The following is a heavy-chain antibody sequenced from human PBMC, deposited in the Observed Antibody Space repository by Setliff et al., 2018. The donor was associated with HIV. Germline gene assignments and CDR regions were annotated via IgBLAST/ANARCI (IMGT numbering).Heavy chain of an antibody. CDR2: ISSSGFPI. V-gene: IGHV3-48*04. D-gene: IGHD3-16*01. CDR3: AAVPWGHSSLIIDH. Sequence: GGSLRLSCAASRFDFNNYWMCWVRHAPGKGLEWVAQISSSGFPIYYADSVKGRFTISRDNAKNSVYLQMHSLRVEDTAVYYCAAVPWGHSSLIIDHWGQGTPVTVSS. CDR1: RFDFNNYW. J-gene: IGHJ4*02.